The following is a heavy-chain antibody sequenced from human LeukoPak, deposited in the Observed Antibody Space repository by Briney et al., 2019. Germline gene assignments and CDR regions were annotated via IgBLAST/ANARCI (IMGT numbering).Heavy chain of an antibody. D-gene: IGHD6-13*01. Sequence: GGSLRLSCTASGFTFGDYAMSWVRQAPGKGLEWVGFIRSKAYGGTTEYAASVKGRFTISRDDSKSIAYLQMNSLKTEDTAVYYCTRVGYSSSWHIDYWGQGTLVTVSS. CDR1: GFTFGDYA. CDR3: TRVGYSSSWHIDY. J-gene: IGHJ4*02. V-gene: IGHV3-49*04. CDR2: IRSKAYGGTT.